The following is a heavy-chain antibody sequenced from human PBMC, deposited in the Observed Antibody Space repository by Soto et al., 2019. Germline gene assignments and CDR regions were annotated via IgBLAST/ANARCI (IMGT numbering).Heavy chain of an antibody. J-gene: IGHJ6*02. CDR2: IIPVFVTS. CDR1: GVTFSSYA. V-gene: IGHV1-69*13. D-gene: IGHD3-22*01. CDR3: ARALEEYYYDSSGYYHGHWGQGTLVTVSSGKPHYGMDV. Sequence: SVKVSCKASGVTFSSYAISWVRQSPGQGLEWMGGIIPVFVTSHCAQKFQGRVTITADEITNTVYMELSSLRSEDTAVYYCARALEEYYYDSSGYYHGHWGQGTLVTVSSGKPHYGMDVWGQGTTVTVSS.